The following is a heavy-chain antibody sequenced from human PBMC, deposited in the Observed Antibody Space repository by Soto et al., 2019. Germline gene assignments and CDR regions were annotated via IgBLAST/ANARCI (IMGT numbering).Heavy chain of an antibody. D-gene: IGHD3-10*01. CDR2: ISGGGDAT. V-gene: IGHV3-23*01. CDR1: GFTFISYA. J-gene: IGHJ2*01. Sequence: EVQLLESRGGLVQPGGSLRLSCAASGFTFISYAMNWVRQAPGKGLQWVSAISGGGDATFYADSVKGRFTISRDNSRNTVTLQLNGLGADDTAVYYCARKVPGSTTRPDYWYFDLWGRGTLVTVSS. CDR3: ARKVPGSTTRPDYWYFDL.